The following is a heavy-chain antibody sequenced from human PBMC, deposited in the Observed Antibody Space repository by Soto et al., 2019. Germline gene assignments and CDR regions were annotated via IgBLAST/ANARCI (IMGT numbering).Heavy chain of an antibody. V-gene: IGHV4-4*02. CDR3: ARGSAAAGDDY. Sequence: PSETLSLTCAVSGGSISSSNWWSWVRQPPGKGLEWIGEIYHSGSTNYNPSLKSRVTTSVDKSKNQFSLKLSSVTAADTAVYYCARGSAAAGDDYWGQGTLVTVSS. J-gene: IGHJ4*02. D-gene: IGHD6-13*01. CDR1: GGSISSSNW. CDR2: IYHSGST.